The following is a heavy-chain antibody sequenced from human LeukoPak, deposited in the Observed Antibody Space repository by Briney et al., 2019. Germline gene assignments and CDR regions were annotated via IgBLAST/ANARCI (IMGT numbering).Heavy chain of an antibody. CDR3: ARGDYVALSWGY. Sequence: SVRVSCKASGGTFSSYAMSWVRQAPGEGLEWMCRILPIFCTATYVQHFPGRFTITADESTSTAYMELSSLRSEDTAVYYCARGDYVALSWGYWGQGTLVTVSS. CDR1: GGTFSSYA. V-gene: IGHV1-69*13. D-gene: IGHD4-17*01. CDR2: ILPIFCTA. J-gene: IGHJ4*02.